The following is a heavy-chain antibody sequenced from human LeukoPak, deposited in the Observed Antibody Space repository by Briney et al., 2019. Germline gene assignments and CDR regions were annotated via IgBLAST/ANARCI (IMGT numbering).Heavy chain of an antibody. V-gene: IGHV3-48*01. CDR3: ARGPLYDITGSYGL. CDR1: GFTFSAHT. D-gene: IGHD2-8*01. CDR2: IGSTSITI. Sequence: GGSLTLSCAASGFTFSAHTMNWVHLAPGKGLEWVSYIGSTSITIYYAHSVEGRFTISRDNAKNSLYLQMSSLRVEDTAVYYCARGPLYDITGSYGLWGQGTLVTVSS. J-gene: IGHJ4*02.